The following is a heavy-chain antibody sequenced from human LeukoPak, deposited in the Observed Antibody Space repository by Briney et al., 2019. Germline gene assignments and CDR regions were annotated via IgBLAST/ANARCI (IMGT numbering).Heavy chain of an antibody. CDR1: GFTFSSYG. V-gene: IGHV3-30*18. CDR2: ISYDGSNK. CDR3: AKGPIVSD. D-gene: IGHD3-16*02. Sequence: PGRSLRLSCAASGFTFSSYGMHWVRQAPGKGLEWVAVISYDGSNKYYADSVKGRFTISRDNSKNTLYLQMNSLRAEDTAVYYCAKGPIVSDWGQGTLVTVSS. J-gene: IGHJ4*02.